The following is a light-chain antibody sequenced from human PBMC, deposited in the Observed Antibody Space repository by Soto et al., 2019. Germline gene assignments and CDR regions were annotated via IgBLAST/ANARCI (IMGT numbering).Light chain of an antibody. CDR1: QGISSW. Sequence: DIQMTQSPSSLSASVGDRVTISCRGSQGISSWLAWYQQKPGKAPRLLIYKASSLASGVPSRFSGSGSGTEFTLTISSLQPDDFATYYCQQYRKFGQGTKVDIK. CDR2: KAS. V-gene: IGKV1-5*03. J-gene: IGKJ1*01. CDR3: QQYRK.